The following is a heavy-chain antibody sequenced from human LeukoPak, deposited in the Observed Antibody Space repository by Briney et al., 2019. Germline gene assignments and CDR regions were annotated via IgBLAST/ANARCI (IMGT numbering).Heavy chain of an antibody. CDR3: AKGVNGYYYDSSGYK. CDR2: ISNSDGST. Sequence: PGGSLRLSCAASGFAFSTYGMSWVRQAPGKGLEWVSTISNSDGSTYYADSVKGRFTISRDNSKNTLYLQMNSLRAEDTAIYYCAKGVNGYYYDSSGYKWGQGTLVTVSS. V-gene: IGHV3-23*01. CDR1: GFAFSTYG. J-gene: IGHJ4*02. D-gene: IGHD3-22*01.